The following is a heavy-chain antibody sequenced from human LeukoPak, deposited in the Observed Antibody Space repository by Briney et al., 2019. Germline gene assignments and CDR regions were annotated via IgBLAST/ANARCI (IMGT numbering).Heavy chain of an antibody. D-gene: IGHD3-22*01. CDR2: INASGST. Sequence: PSETLSLTCGVYGGSFSGYYWRWIRQPPGKGLEWIGEINASGSTNYNPSLKSRVTISVDTSKNQFSLKLSSVTAADTAVYYCARHQYDSSGYPKANYFDYWGQGTLVTVSS. CDR3: ARHQYDSSGYPKANYFDY. V-gene: IGHV4-34*01. CDR1: GGSFSGYY. J-gene: IGHJ4*02.